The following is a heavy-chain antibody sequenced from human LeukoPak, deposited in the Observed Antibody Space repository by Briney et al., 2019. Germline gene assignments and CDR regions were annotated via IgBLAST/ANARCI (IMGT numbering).Heavy chain of an antibody. D-gene: IGHD5-12*01. CDR2: IKQDGSEK. J-gene: IGHJ4*02. CDR3: ARALRIYSGYDPFGY. V-gene: IGHV3-7*01. CDR1: GFTFSSYS. Sequence: PGGSLRLSCAASGFTFSSYSMNWVRQAPGKGLEWVANIKQDGSEKYYVDSVKGRFTISRDNAKNSLYLQMNSLRAEDTALYYCARALRIYSGYDPFGYWGQGTLVTVSS.